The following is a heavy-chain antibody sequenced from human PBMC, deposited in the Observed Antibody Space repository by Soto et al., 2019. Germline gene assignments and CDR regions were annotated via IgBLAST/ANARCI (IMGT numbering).Heavy chain of an antibody. Sequence: GSLILSCSVSVCTFRHHSRYWVRQPRVKGLQCFSSISGSWGNIYYSESVKGRFTISIDNSKNTLYLQMTSLSSEASAVYYCVKVSGYCTGGSCFSYFDYWGQGTPVTV. CDR3: VKVSGYCTGGSCFSYFDY. CDR2: ISGSWGNI. D-gene: IGHD2-15*01. CDR1: VCTFRHHS. V-gene: IGHV3-64D*06. J-gene: IGHJ4*02.